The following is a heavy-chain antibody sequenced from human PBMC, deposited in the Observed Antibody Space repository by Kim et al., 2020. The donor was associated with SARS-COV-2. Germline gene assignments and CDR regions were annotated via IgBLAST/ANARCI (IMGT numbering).Heavy chain of an antibody. V-gene: IGHV3-33*01. J-gene: IGHJ6*03. CDR3: AREGSGSYYAYYYYMDV. CDR2: IWYDGSNK. Sequence: GGSLRLSCAASGFTFSSYGMHWVRQAPGKGLEWVAVIWYDGSNKYYADSVKGRFTISRDNSKNTLYLQMNSLRAEDTAVYYCAREGSGSYYAYYYYMDVWGKGTTVTVSS. D-gene: IGHD1-26*01. CDR1: GFTFSSYG.